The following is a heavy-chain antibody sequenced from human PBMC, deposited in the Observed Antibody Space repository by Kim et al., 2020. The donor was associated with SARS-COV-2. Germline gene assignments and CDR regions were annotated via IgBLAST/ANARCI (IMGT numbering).Heavy chain of an antibody. V-gene: IGHV3-23*01. Sequence: SVKVRFTISRDNSKNTLYLQMKSLRAEDTAGYSCAKDLTTYYDILTGTDYWGQGTLVTVSS. CDR3: AKDLTTYYDILTGTDY. D-gene: IGHD3-9*01. J-gene: IGHJ4*02.